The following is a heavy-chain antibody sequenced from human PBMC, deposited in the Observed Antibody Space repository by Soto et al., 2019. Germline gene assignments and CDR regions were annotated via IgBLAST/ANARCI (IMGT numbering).Heavy chain of an antibody. CDR2: TYYRSKWYD. CDR1: GDSVSSNTVA. CDR3: AMSWFGHKVHWFAS. V-gene: IGHV6-1*01. Sequence: PSQTLSLTCAISGDSVSSNTVAWNWIRQSPSRGLEWLGRTYYRSKWYDDYAESVKSRITINPDTSKNQFSLHLNSVTLEDTAVYYCAMSWFGHKVHWFASCGQGTLVTVYS. J-gene: IGHJ5*01. D-gene: IGHD3-16*01.